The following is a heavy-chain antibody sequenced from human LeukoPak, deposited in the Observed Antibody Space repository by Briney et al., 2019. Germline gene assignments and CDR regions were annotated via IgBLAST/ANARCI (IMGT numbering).Heavy chain of an antibody. CDR3: ARIYGGYVDY. Sequence: ASVKLSCKASGYTFTDYYFHWVRQAPGQGLEWMGWINPKSGGTNYAQKFQGRVTMTRDTSITTAYMELSRLRSDDTAVYFCARIYGGYVDYWGQGTLVTVSS. J-gene: IGHJ4*03. D-gene: IGHD4/OR15-4a*01. CDR2: INPKSGGT. CDR1: GYTFTDYY. V-gene: IGHV1-2*02.